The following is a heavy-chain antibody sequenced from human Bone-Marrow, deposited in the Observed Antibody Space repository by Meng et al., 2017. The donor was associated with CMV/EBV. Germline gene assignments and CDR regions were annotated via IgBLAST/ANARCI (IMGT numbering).Heavy chain of an antibody. CDR2: IYYSGST. Sequence: SEPLSLTCPVSGGSISSYYWSWIRQPPGKGLEWIGYIYYSGSTNYNPSLKSRVTISVDTSTNQFSLKLSSVTAADTAVYYCARDESNWGSGYYGMDVWGQGTTVTVSS. J-gene: IGHJ6*02. V-gene: IGHV4-59*01. D-gene: IGHD7-27*01. CDR1: GGSISSYY. CDR3: ARDESNWGSGYYGMDV.